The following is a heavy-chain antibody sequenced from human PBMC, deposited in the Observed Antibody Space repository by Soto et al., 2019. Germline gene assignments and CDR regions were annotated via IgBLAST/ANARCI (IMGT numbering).Heavy chain of an antibody. CDR2: ISYDGSNK. CDR3: ARDPFYGAGAFDI. CDR1: GFTFSSYA. V-gene: IGHV3-30-3*01. J-gene: IGHJ3*02. D-gene: IGHD3-10*01. Sequence: GGSLRLSCAASGFTFSSYAMHWVRQAPGKGLEWVAVISYDGSNKYYADSVKGRFTISRDNSKNTLYLQMNSLRAEDTAVYYCARDPFYGAGAFDIWGQGTMVTVSS.